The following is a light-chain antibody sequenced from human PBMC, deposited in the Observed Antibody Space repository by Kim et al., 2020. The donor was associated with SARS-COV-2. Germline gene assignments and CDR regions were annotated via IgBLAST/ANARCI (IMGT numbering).Light chain of an antibody. CDR2: AAS. CDR3: QQSYIART. CDR1: QSVSRY. V-gene: IGKV1-39*01. J-gene: IGKJ1*01. Sequence: SASVGDRVTITCRASQSVSRYLNWYQQKPGKAPKLLIYAASSLQSGVPSRFSGGGSGTDFTLTITSLQPEDFATYYCQQSYIARTFGQGTKVDIK.